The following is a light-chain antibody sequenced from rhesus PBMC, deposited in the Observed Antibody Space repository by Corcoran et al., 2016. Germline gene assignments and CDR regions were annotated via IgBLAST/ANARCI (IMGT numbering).Light chain of an antibody. CDR1: QSVGSY. J-gene: IGKJ1*01. V-gene: IGKV3-24*04. Sequence: ETVVTQSPATLSVSPGERATLSCRASQSVGSYLAWYQQKPGQAPRPRIYGATSRATGIPDRFSGSGSETDFSLTISSLEPEGVGIYYCQQSSNLWTFGQGTKVEIK. CDR2: GAT. CDR3: QQSSNLWT.